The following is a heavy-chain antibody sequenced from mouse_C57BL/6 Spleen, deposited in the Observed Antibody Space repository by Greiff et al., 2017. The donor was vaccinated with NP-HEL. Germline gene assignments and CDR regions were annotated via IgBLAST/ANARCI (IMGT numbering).Heavy chain of an antibody. V-gene: IGHV5-17*01. J-gene: IGHJ4*01. CDR1: GFTFSDYG. Sequence: EVKLMESGGGLVKPGGSLKLSCAASGFTFSDYGMHWVRQAPEKGLEWVAYISSGSSTIYYADTVKGRFTISIDKDKNTLFLQMTSLRSEDTAMYYCASNIAMDYWGQGTSVTVSS. CDR2: ISSGSSTI. CDR3: ASNIAMDY.